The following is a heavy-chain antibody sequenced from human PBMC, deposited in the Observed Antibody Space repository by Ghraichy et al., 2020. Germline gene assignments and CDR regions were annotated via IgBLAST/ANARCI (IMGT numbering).Heavy chain of an antibody. CDR3: ARAGYYDSSGYYQITPYGMDV. D-gene: IGHD3-22*01. J-gene: IGHJ6*02. Sequence: GESLNISCAASGFTFSSYSMNWVRQAPGKGLEWVSSISSSSSYIYYADSVKGRFTISRDNAKNSLYLQMNSLRAEDTAVYYFARAGYYDSSGYYQITPYGMDVWGQGTTVTVAS. CDR1: GFTFSSYS. V-gene: IGHV3-21*01. CDR2: ISSSSSYI.